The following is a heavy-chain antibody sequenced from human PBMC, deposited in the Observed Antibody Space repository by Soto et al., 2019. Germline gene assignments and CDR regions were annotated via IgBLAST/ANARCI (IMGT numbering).Heavy chain of an antibody. Sequence: PSENLSLTCTVSGGSISSGGYYWSWIRQHPGKGLEWIGYIYYSGSTYYNPSLKSRVTISVDTSKNQFSLKLSSVTAADTAVYYCARDQIAVVTYYYYGMDAWCQGITVTVSS. V-gene: IGHV4-31*03. D-gene: IGHD6-19*01. J-gene: IGHJ6*02. CDR3: ARDQIAVVTYYYYGMDA. CDR2: IYYSGST. CDR1: GGSISSGGYY.